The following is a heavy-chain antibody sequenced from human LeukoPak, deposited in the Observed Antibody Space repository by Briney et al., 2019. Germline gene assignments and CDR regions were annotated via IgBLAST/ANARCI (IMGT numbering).Heavy chain of an antibody. J-gene: IGHJ4*02. CDR3: ARRYCNNGVCYSHFDY. CDR2: IYYSGSA. Sequence: SETLSLTCTVSGGSISNYYWSWIRQPPGMGLEWIGYIYYSGSASYNPSLKSRVTISVDTSKNQFSLKLNSVTAADTAVYYCARRYCNNGVCYSHFDYWGQGTLVTVSS. D-gene: IGHD2-8*01. CDR1: GGSISNYY. V-gene: IGHV4-59*01.